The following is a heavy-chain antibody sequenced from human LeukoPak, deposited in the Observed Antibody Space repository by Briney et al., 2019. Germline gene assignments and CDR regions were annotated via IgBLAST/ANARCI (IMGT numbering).Heavy chain of an antibody. CDR3: ASRPSTIV. D-gene: IGHD1-26*01. J-gene: IGHJ6*04. Sequence: GGSLRLSCADSGFTFRSYSMNWVRQAPGKGLEWVSYISSSSSTIYYADSVKGRFTISRDNAKNSLYLQMNSLRAEDTAVYYCASRPSTIVWGKGTTVTVSS. CDR2: ISSSSSTI. CDR1: GFTFRSYS. V-gene: IGHV3-48*01.